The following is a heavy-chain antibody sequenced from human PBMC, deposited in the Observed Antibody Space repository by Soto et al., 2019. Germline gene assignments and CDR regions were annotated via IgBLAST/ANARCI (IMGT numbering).Heavy chain of an antibody. CDR2: ISYDGSNK. J-gene: IGHJ4*02. CDR3: AREYSGWYRYFDY. CDR1: EFTFSSYG. V-gene: IGHV3-30*03. D-gene: IGHD6-19*01. Sequence: GVSPRLSCAAPEFTFSSYGMHWVRQAPGKGLEWVAVISYDGSNKYYADSVKGRFTISRDNSKNTLYLQMNSLRAEDTAVYYCAREYSGWYRYFDYWGQGTLVTVSS.